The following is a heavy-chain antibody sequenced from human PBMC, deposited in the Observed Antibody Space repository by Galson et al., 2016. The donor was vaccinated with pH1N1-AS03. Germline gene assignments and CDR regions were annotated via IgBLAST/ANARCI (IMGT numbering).Heavy chain of an antibody. CDR3: ARGHYSSSFYWFDP. Sequence: CAISGDSVSSNSAAWNWIRQSPSRGLEWLGRTYYRSKWYNDYAETVKSRITINPDTSKNQFSLQLNSVTPEDTAVYYCARGHYSSSFYWFDPWGQGTLVTVSS. J-gene: IGHJ5*02. CDR1: GDSVSSNSAA. V-gene: IGHV6-1*01. CDR2: TYYRSKWYN. D-gene: IGHD6-6*01.